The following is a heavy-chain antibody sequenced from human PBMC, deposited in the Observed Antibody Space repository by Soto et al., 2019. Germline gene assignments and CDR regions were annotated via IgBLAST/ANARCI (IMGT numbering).Heavy chain of an antibody. D-gene: IGHD2-2*01. Sequence: QVQLVQSGAEVKKPGSSVKVSCEATGGTLSSYAISWVRQAPGQGLEWMGGIIPIFGTANYAQKFQGRVTITADKSTSTAYMELSSLRSEDTAVYYCARDHIVVVPAASSGMDVWGQGTTVTVSS. CDR1: GGTLSSYA. J-gene: IGHJ6*02. CDR2: IIPIFGTA. V-gene: IGHV1-69*06. CDR3: ARDHIVVVPAASSGMDV.